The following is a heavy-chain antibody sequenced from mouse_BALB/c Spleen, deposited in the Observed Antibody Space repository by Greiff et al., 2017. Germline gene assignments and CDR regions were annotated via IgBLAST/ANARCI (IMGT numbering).Heavy chain of an antibody. Sequence: DVHLVESGGGLVQPGGSLKLSCAASGFTFSSYGMSWVRQTPDKRLELVATINSNGGSTYYPDSVKGRFTISRDNAKNTLYLQMSSLKSEDTAMYYCAREGNYYGSSSYWYFDVWGAGTTVTVSS. J-gene: IGHJ1*01. CDR2: INSNGGST. CDR1: GFTFSSYG. CDR3: AREGNYYGSSSYWYFDV. D-gene: IGHD1-1*01. V-gene: IGHV5-6-3*01.